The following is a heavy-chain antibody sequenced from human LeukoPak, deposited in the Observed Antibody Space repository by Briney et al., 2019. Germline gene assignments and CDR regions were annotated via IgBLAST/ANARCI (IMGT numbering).Heavy chain of an antibody. Sequence: PGGSLRLSCAVSGFTFSSYVMSWVRQAPGKGLEWVSYISSSGSTIYYADSVKGRFTISRDNAKNSLYLQMNSLRAEDTAVYYCAELGITMIGGVWGKGTTVTISS. CDR1: GFTFSSYV. D-gene: IGHD3-10*02. CDR2: ISSSGSTI. J-gene: IGHJ6*04. V-gene: IGHV3-48*03. CDR3: AELGITMIGGV.